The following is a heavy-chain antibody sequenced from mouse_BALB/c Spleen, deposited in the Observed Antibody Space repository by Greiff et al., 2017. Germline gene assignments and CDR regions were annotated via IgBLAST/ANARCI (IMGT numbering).Heavy chain of an antibody. J-gene: IGHJ4*01. V-gene: IGHV3-2*02. CDR3: ARGDYDYGGAMDY. Sequence: EVQLVESGPGLVKPSQSLSLTCTVTGYPITSDYAWNWIRQFPGNKLEWMGYISYSGSTSYNPSLKSRISITRDTSKNQFFLQLNSVTTEDTATYYCARGDYDYGGAMDYWGQGTSVTVSS. D-gene: IGHD2-4*01. CDR1: GYPITSDYA. CDR2: ISYSGST.